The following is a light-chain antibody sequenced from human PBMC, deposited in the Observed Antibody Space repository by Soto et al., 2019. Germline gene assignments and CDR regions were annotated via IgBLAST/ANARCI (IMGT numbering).Light chain of an antibody. V-gene: IGKV3-15*01. CDR3: QQYNNWPPMYT. Sequence: EIVMTQSTATLSVSPGERATLSCRASQGVSSNLAWYQQKPGQAPRLLIYGASTRATGIPARFSGSGSGTEFTLTISSLQSEDFAVYYCQQYNNWPPMYTFGQGTKLEIK. CDR2: GAS. J-gene: IGKJ2*01. CDR1: QGVSSN.